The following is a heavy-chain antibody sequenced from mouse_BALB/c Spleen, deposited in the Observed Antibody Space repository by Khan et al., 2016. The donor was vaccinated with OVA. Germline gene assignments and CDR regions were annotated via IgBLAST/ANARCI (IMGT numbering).Heavy chain of an antibody. CDR2: ISYNGNT. Sequence: EVPLQESGPGLVKPSQSLSLTCTVTGYSITTDYAWNWIRQFPGNKLEWMGFISYNGNTKYNPSLKSRISITRDTSKNQFFLQLKSVTTEDTADYYCSRVYGGDFDYWGQGTTLTVSS. CDR3: SRVYGGDFDY. V-gene: IGHV3-2*02. J-gene: IGHJ2*01. D-gene: IGHD1-1*01. CDR1: GYSITTDYA.